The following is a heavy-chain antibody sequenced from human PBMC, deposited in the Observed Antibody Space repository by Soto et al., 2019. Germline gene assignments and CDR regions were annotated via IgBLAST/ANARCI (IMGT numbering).Heavy chain of an antibody. V-gene: IGHV1-69*13. CDR1: GGTFSSYA. D-gene: IGHD3-22*01. CDR3: ARAARSYYYDSSGPGNWFDP. Sequence: SVKVSCKASGGTFSSYAISWVRQAPGQGLEWMGGIIPIFGTANYAQKFQGRVTITADESTSTAYMELSSLRSEDTAVYYCARAARSYYYDSSGPGNWFDPWGQGTLVTVSS. J-gene: IGHJ5*02. CDR2: IIPIFGTA.